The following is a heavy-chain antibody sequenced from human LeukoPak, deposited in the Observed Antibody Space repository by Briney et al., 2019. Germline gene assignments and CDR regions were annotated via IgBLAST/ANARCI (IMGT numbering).Heavy chain of an antibody. J-gene: IGHJ1*01. CDR2: LSGDGRRT. CDR3: LVVVTGGSSQH. CDR1: GFTFSSYW. V-gene: IGHV3-74*03. Sequence: GSLRLSFADSGFTFSSYWMHWVRPAPGKGLVWVSRLSGDGRRTTYADSVKGRFTISRDSAKNTLYLQMNSVRAEDTAKYYCLVVVTGGSSQHWGQGTEVTVSS. D-gene: IGHD3-22*01.